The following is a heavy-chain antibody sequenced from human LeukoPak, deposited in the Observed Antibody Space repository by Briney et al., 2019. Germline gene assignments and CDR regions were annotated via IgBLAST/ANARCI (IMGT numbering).Heavy chain of an antibody. CDR2: INHSGST. V-gene: IGHV4-34*01. Sequence: SSETLSLTCAVYGGSFSGYYWSWIRQPPGKGLEWIGEINHSGSTNYNPSLKSRVTISVDTSKNQFSLKLNSVTAADTAVYYCARHYFHHGDLDYWGQGTLVTVSS. CDR3: ARHYFHHGDLDY. D-gene: IGHD4-17*01. CDR1: GGSFSGYY. J-gene: IGHJ4*02.